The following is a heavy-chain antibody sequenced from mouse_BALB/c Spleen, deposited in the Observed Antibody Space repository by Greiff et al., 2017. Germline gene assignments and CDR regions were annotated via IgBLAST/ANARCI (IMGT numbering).Heavy chain of an antibody. D-gene: IGHD3-1*01. J-gene: IGHJ4*01. V-gene: IGHV2-9*02. Sequence: QVQLQQSGPGLVAPSQSLSITCTVSGFSLTSYGVHWVRQPPGKGLEWLGVIWAGGSTDYNSALKSRLSISKDNSKSQVFLKMNSLQTDDTAMYYCARQLGLPYYAMDYWGQGTSVTVSS. CDR2: IWAGGST. CDR3: ARQLGLPYYAMDY. CDR1: GFSLTSYG.